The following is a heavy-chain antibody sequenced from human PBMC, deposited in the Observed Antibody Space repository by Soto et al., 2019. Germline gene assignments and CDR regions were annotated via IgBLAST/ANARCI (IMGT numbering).Heavy chain of an antibody. CDR2: ISGSGGST. Sequence: RGSLLLSCASSVFTFSIYSMSSVRQAPGKGLDSVSAISGSGGSTYYADSVKGRFTISIDNAKNSLYLQMNSLRAEDTAVYYCAREEGYCSSTSCYSAYGMDVWGQGTTVTVSS. J-gene: IGHJ6*02. V-gene: IGHV3-23*01. CDR3: AREEGYCSSTSCYSAYGMDV. CDR1: VFTFSIYS. D-gene: IGHD2-2*02.